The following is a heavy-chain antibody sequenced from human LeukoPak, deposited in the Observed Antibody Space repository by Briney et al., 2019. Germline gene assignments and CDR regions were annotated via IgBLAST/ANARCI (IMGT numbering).Heavy chain of an antibody. CDR1: GFTVSSNY. CDR3: AREYRCYYDSSGCDAFDI. CDR2: IYSGGST. Sequence: PGGSLRLSCAASGFTVSSNYMSWVRQAPGKGLEWVSVIYSGGSTYYADSVKGRFTISRDNSKNTLYLQMNSLRAEDTAVYYCAREYRCYYDSSGCDAFDIWGQGTMVTVSS. V-gene: IGHV3-53*01. J-gene: IGHJ3*02. D-gene: IGHD3-22*01.